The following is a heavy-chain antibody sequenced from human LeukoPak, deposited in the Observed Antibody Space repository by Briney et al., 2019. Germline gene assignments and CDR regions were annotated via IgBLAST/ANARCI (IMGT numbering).Heavy chain of an antibody. D-gene: IGHD1-26*01. J-gene: IGHJ4*02. CDR3: ASGIVSGSFDY. V-gene: IGHV4-61*02. CDR1: GGSISSGSYY. Sequence: SRTLSLTCTVSGGSISSGSYYWSWIRQRAGRGREWIVRIYTSGSTNYNPSLKSRVTISVDTSKNQFSLKLSSVTAADTAVYYCASGIVSGSFDYWGQGTLVTVSS. CDR2: IYTSGST.